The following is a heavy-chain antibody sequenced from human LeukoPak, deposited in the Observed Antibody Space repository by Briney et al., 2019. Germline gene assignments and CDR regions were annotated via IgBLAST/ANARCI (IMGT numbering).Heavy chain of an antibody. V-gene: IGHV1-69*06. D-gene: IGHD4-17*01. CDR2: IIPIFGTA. Sequence: GASVKVSCKASGGTFSSYAISWMRQAPGQGLEWMGGIIPIFGTANYAQKFQGRVTITADKSTSTAYMELSSLRSEDTAVYYCARENNDDYGFDYWGQGTLVTVSS. J-gene: IGHJ4*02. CDR1: GGTFSSYA. CDR3: ARENNDDYGFDY.